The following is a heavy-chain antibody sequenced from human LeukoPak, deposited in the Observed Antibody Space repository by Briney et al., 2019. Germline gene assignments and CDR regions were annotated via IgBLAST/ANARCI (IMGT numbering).Heavy chain of an antibody. CDR1: GYTFTSYG. J-gene: IGHJ6*02. CDR2: ISAYNGNT. CDR3: ARWELLTYYYYCGMDV. V-gene: IGHV1-18*01. Sequence: ASVKVSCKASGYTFTSYGISWVRQAPGQGLEWMGWISAYNGNTNYAQKLQGRVTMTTDTSTSTAYMELRSLRSDDTAVYYCARWELLTYYYYCGMDVWGQGTTVTVSS. D-gene: IGHD1-26*01.